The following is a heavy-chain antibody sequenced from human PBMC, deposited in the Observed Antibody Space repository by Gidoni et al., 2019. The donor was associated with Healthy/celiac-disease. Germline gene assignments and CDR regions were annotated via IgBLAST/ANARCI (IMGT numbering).Heavy chain of an antibody. CDR3: ARGPHLGSGYSSNNLPPDY. Sequence: QVPLVESGGGVVQPGRSLRLSCAASGFTFRSYAMHWVRQAPGKGLEWVTIISYDGSNKYYADSVKGRFTISRDNSKNTLYLQMNSLRAEDTAVYYCARGPHLGSGYSSNNLPPDYWGQGTLVTVSS. J-gene: IGHJ4*02. CDR2: ISYDGSNK. CDR1: GFTFRSYA. D-gene: IGHD6-13*01. V-gene: IGHV3-30-3*01.